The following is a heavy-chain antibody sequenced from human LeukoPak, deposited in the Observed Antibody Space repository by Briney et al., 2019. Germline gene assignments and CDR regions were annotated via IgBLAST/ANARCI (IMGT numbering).Heavy chain of an antibody. CDR2: ISGSGGST. CDR1: GFTFSSYS. D-gene: IGHD6-19*01. V-gene: IGHV3-23*01. CDR3: AKGFRQWRAHDAFDI. J-gene: IGHJ3*02. Sequence: GGSLRLSCAASGFTFSSYSMNWVRQAPGKGLEWVSAISGSGGSTYYADSVKGRFTISRDNSKNTLYLQMNSLRAEDTAVYYCAKGFRQWRAHDAFDIWGQGTMVTVSS.